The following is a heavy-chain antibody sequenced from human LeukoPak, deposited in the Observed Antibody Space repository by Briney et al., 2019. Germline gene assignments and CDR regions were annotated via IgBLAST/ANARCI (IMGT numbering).Heavy chain of an antibody. V-gene: IGHV4-34*01. CDR2: INHSGST. Sequence: SETLSLTCAVYGGSFSGYYRSWIRQPPGKGLEWIGEINHSGSTNYNPSLKSRVTISVDTSKNQFSLKLSSVTAADTAVYYCARRRYFDWLSPFDYWGQGTLVTVSS. CDR1: GGSFSGYY. J-gene: IGHJ4*02. CDR3: ARRRYFDWLSPFDY. D-gene: IGHD3-9*01.